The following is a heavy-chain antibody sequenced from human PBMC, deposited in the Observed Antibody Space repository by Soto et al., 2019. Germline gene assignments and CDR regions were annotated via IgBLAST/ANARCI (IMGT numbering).Heavy chain of an antibody. Sequence: PSETLSLTCTVSGGSISSGGYYWSWIRQRPGKGLEWIGYIYYSGSTYYNPSLKSRVTISVDTSKNQFSLKLSSVTAADTAVYYCARVDWSNWFDPWGQGTLVTVSS. CDR2: IYYSGST. J-gene: IGHJ5*02. CDR3: ARVDWSNWFDP. D-gene: IGHD3-9*01. V-gene: IGHV4-31*03. CDR1: GGSISSGGYY.